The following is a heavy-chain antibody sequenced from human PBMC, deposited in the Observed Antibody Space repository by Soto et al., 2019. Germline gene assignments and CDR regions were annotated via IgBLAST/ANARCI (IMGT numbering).Heavy chain of an antibody. CDR2: IYYSGST. CDR1: GGSISSGGYY. D-gene: IGHD2-21*02. Sequence: SETLSLTCTVSGGSISSGGYYWSWIRQHPGKGLEWIGYIYYSGSTYYNPSLKNRVTISVETSKNQFSLKLSSVTAADTAVYYCARGRSAVTAIDRAEYFQHWGQGTLVTVSS. V-gene: IGHV4-31*03. CDR3: ARGRSAVTAIDRAEYFQH. J-gene: IGHJ1*01.